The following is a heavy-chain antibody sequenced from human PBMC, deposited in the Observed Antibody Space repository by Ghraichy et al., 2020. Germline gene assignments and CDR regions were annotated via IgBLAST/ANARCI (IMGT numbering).Heavy chain of an antibody. J-gene: IGHJ4*02. D-gene: IGHD3-22*01. CDR3: ARVVITPWYFDY. CDR1: GGSISSGGYS. V-gene: IGHV4-30-2*01. CDR2: IYHSGST. Sequence: SETLSLTCAVSGGSISSGGYSWSWIRQPPGKGLEWIGYIYHSGSTYYNPSLKSRVTISVDRSKNQFSLKLSSVTAADTAVYYCARVVITPWYFDYWGQGTLVTVSS.